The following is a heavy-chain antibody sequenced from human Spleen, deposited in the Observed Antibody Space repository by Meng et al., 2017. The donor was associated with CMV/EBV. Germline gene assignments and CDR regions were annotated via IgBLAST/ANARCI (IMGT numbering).Heavy chain of an antibody. CDR1: GFNISQFG. J-gene: IGHJ4*02. CDR3: ARGEDGSTSARRTLRY. D-gene: IGHD2-2*01. Sequence: GGSLRLSCAASGFNISQFGMHWVRQAPGKGLEWVAFIRYEGSRKYEAESVRGRFTISRDNSKSTLYLLMNSLRPEDTAVYYCARGEDGSTSARRTLRYWGQGTLVTVSS. CDR2: IRYEGSRK. V-gene: IGHV3-30*02.